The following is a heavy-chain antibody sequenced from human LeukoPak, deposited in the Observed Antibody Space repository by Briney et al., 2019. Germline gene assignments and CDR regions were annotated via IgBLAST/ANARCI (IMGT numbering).Heavy chain of an antibody. Sequence: SETLSLTCTVSGDSLSSSTYYWGWIRQPPGKGLEWIGYTYYSWSTFYNPSLKSRVTISMDTSKNQFSLQVSSVTAADTAVYFCARGGVGATFDYWGQGALVTVSS. CDR2: TYYSWST. V-gene: IGHV4-30-4*08. CDR3: ARGGVGATFDY. D-gene: IGHD1-26*01. CDR1: GDSLSSSTYY. J-gene: IGHJ4*02.